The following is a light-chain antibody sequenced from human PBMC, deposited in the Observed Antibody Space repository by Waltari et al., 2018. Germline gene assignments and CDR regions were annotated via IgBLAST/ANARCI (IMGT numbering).Light chain of an antibody. CDR3: AAWDDSSWV. Sequence: QSVLTQPPSASGTPGQRVTIPCSGSSSHIGSNYVYWYQQLPGTAPKLLIYRNNQRPSGVPDRFSGSKSGTSASLAISGLRSEDEADYYCAAWDDSSWVFGGGTKLTVL. CDR2: RNN. V-gene: IGLV1-47*01. J-gene: IGLJ3*02. CDR1: SSHIGSNY.